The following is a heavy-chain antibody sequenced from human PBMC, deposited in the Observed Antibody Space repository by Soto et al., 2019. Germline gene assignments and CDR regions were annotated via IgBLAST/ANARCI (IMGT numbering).Heavy chain of an antibody. V-gene: IGHV1-18*01. Sequence: ASVKVSYKASGYTYTSYGISWVRQAPGQGLEWMGWISAYNGNTNYAQKLQGRVTMTTDTSTSTAYMELRSLRSDDTAVYYCAMFPEPPLSSIDYWGQGTLVTVSS. CDR1: GYTYTSYG. CDR2: ISAYNGNT. D-gene: IGHD6-13*01. J-gene: IGHJ4*02. CDR3: AMFPEPPLSSIDY.